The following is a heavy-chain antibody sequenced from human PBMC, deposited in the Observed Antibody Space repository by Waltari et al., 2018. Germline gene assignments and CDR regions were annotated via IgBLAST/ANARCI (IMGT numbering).Heavy chain of an antibody. CDR3: AIVIQWWFPGNMNV. CDR1: GFTFANYS. D-gene: IGHD2-15*01. V-gene: IGHV3-23*04. Sequence: EVQLVEYGGGLVQPGGSLRLYCAASGFTFANYSMSWVRQAPGKGLEWLSTISKSDVATYYTGTVKGRFTISRDNSQNMLYLQMNSLRDEDTAVYYCAIVIQWWFPGNMNVWGQGTTVTVSS. CDR2: ISKSDVAT. J-gene: IGHJ6*02.